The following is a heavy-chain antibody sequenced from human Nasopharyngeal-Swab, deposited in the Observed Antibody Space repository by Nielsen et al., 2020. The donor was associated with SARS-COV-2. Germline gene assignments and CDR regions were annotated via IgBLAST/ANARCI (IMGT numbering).Heavy chain of an antibody. CDR2: IYYSGST. D-gene: IGHD6-13*01. CDR3: ARDGRDYSSSWYYYYGMAV. CDR1: GRSISSYY. V-gene: IGHV4-59*01. J-gene: IGHJ6*02. Sequence: GSLRLSCTVSGRSISSYYWSWIRQPPGKGLEWIGYIYYSGSTNYNPALKSRVTISVDTSKNQFSLKLSSVTAADTAVYYWARDGRDYSSSWYYYYGMAVWGQGTTVTVSS.